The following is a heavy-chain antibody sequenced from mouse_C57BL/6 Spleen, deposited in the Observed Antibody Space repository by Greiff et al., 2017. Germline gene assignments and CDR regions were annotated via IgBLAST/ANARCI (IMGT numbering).Heavy chain of an antibody. V-gene: IGHV1-52*01. CDR1: GYTFTSYW. J-gene: IGHJ1*03. CDR2: IDPSDSET. D-gene: IGHD2-10*01. Sequence: VQLKQPGAELVRPGSSVKLSCKASGYTFTSYWMHWVKQRPIQGLEWIGNIDPSDSETHYNQKFKDKATLTVDKSSSTAYMQLSSLTSEDSAVYYCARRAYPSYWYFDVWGTGTTVTVSS. CDR3: ARRAYPSYWYFDV.